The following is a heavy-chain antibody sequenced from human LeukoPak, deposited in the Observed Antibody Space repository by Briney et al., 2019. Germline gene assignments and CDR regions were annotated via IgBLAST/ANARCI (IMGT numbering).Heavy chain of an antibody. CDR1: GYTFTAYS. J-gene: IGHJ5*02. V-gene: IGHV1-2*02. CDR2: ISSDSGGT. CDR3: ARDPAANWDNWFDP. Sequence: ASVKVSCKASGYTFTAYSIHWVRQAPGQGLEWMGWISSDSGGTNYAQTFQGRVTMTRDTSISTAYMELSRLTSDDTALYYCARDPAANWDNWFDPWGQGTLVTVSS. D-gene: IGHD2-2*01.